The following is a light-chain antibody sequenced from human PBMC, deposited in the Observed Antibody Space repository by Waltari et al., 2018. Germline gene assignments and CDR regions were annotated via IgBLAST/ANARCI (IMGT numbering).Light chain of an antibody. J-gene: IGKJ2*01. CDR1: QSVSNY. Sequence: EIVLTQSPATLSLSPGERATLSCRASQSVSNYLAWYQQKPGQPPTLLIYWASTRESGVPDRFSGSGSGTDFTLTISSLQAEDVAVYYCHQYDTTPYTFGQGTKLEIK. V-gene: IGKV4-1*01. CDR3: HQYDTTPYT. CDR2: WAS.